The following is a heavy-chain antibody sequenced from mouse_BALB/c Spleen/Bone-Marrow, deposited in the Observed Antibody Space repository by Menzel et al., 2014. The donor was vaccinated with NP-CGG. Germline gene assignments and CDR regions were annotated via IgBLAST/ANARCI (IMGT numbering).Heavy chain of an antibody. CDR2: ISCYNGAT. Sequence: LVKTGASVKISCKASGYSFTGYYMHWVKQSHGKSLEWIGYISCYNGATSYNQKFKGKATFTVDTSSSTACMQFSSLTSEDSAVYYCARGGYGNYADYWGQGTTLTVSS. CDR3: ARGGYGNYADY. D-gene: IGHD2-10*02. CDR1: GYSFTGYY. J-gene: IGHJ2*01. V-gene: IGHV1S34*01.